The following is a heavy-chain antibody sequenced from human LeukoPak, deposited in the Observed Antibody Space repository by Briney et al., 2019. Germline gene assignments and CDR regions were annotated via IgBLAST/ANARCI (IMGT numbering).Heavy chain of an antibody. D-gene: IGHD5-12*01. Sequence: ASVKVSCKASGYTFYYYGISWVRQAPGQGLEWMGWVSAYNGNTNYAQKLQGRVTMTTDTSTSTAYMELRSLRSDDTAVYYCARRVAWWFDPWGQGTLVTVSS. CDR1: GYTFYYYG. CDR3: ARRVAWWFDP. J-gene: IGHJ5*02. CDR2: VSAYNGNT. V-gene: IGHV1-18*01.